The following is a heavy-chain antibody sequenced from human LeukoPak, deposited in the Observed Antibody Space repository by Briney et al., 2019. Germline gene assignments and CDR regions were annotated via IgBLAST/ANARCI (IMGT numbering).Heavy chain of an antibody. Sequence: ASVKVSCKSSGYTFTGYYMHWVRQAPGQGLEGMGRINPNIDGTNYAQKFQGRVTMTRDTSISTAYMELSRLRSDDTVVYYCASSPVAGIFDYWGQGTLVTVSS. CDR1: GYTFTGYY. CDR2: INPNIDGT. D-gene: IGHD6-19*01. J-gene: IGHJ4*02. V-gene: IGHV1-2*05. CDR3: ASSPVAGIFDY.